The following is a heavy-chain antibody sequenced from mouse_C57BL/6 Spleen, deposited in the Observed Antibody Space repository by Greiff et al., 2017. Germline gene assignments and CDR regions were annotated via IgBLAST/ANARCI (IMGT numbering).Heavy chain of an antibody. J-gene: IGHJ2*01. D-gene: IGHD2-2*01. Sequence: EVKLVESGGGLVQPGGSLKLSCAASGFPFSDYYMYWVRQTPEKRLEWVAYISNGGGSTYYPDTVKGRFTISRDNAKNTLYLQMSRLKSEDTAMYYCARRGGYDNYFDYWGQGTTLTVSS. V-gene: IGHV5-12*01. CDR1: GFPFSDYY. CDR3: ARRGGYDNYFDY. CDR2: ISNGGGST.